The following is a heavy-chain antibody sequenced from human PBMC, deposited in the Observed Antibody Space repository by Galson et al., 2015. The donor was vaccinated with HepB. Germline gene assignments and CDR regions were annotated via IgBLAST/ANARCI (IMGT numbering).Heavy chain of an antibody. CDR1: GFTFSDYY. V-gene: IGHV3-11*06. D-gene: IGHD6-6*01. CDR3: ARDHRRIATRLRPGLAAEAPDY. Sequence: SLRLSCAASGFTFSDYYMSWIRQAPGKGLEWLSYISSSTIYTNYADSVKGRFTISRDNLRNTLFLQMNSLRAEDTAVYYCARDHRRIATRLRPGLAAEAPDYWGQGILVTVSS. J-gene: IGHJ4*02. CDR2: ISSSTIYT.